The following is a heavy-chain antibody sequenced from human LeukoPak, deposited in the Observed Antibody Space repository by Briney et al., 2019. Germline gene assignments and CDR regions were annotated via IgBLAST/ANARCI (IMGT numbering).Heavy chain of an antibody. Sequence: PSETLSLPCTVSGGSISGSSYYWGWIHQPPGKGLEWIGSIYYSGSTYYTPSLKSRVTISVDTSKNQFSLKLSSVTAADTAVYYSASPRAWTNYFDYWGQGTLVTVSS. J-gene: IGHJ4*02. CDR2: IYYSGST. D-gene: IGHD3/OR15-3a*01. V-gene: IGHV4-39*01. CDR1: GGSISGSSYY. CDR3: ASPRAWTNYFDY.